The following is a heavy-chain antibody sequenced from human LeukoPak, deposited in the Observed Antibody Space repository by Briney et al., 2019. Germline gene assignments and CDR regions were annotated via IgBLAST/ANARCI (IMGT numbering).Heavy chain of an antibody. J-gene: IGHJ5*02. CDR1: GGSISSSSYY. D-gene: IGHD4-17*01. CDR3: ARDVFSSYGAWTIGEENWFDP. V-gene: IGHV4-39*07. Sequence: SETLSLTCTVSGGSISSSSYYWGWIRQPPGKGLEWIGSIYYSGSTYYNPSLKSRVTISVDTSKNQFSLKLSSVTAADTAVYYCARDVFSSYGAWTIGEENWFDPWGQGTLVTVSS. CDR2: IYYSGST.